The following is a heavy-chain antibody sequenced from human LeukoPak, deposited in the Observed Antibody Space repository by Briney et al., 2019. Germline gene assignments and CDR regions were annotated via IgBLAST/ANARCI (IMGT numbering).Heavy chain of an antibody. V-gene: IGHV4-4*07. Sequence: AETLSLTCTVSGGSISNYYWSWIRQPAGMGLEWIGRIYASGSTNYNPSLKSRVTMSVDTSNNQFSPNPSSVHAEDTAVYYCARTSARGAQFDYWGQGTLVTVSS. J-gene: IGHJ4*02. CDR1: GGSISNYY. D-gene: IGHD3-10*01. CDR2: IYASGST. CDR3: ARTSARGAQFDY.